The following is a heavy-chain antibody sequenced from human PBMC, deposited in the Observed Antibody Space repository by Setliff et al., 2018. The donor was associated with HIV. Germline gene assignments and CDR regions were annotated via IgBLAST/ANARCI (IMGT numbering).Heavy chain of an antibody. J-gene: IGHJ4*02. CDR2: IYTSGST. D-gene: IGHD6-19*01. CDR1: GGSIRSFL. Sequence: SETLSLTCTVSGGSIRSFLWSWIRQPPGKGLEWIGHIYTSGSTNYNPSLKSRVTMSVDTSKNQFSLKLSSVAAADTAVYYCARFLTYSSGLDYWGQGTLVTVSS. V-gene: IGHV4-4*07. CDR3: ARFLTYSSGLDY.